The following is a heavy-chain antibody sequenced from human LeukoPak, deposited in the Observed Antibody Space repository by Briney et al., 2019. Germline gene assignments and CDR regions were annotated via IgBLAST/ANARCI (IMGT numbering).Heavy chain of an antibody. J-gene: IGHJ4*02. CDR1: GFTFSRYW. D-gene: IGHD1-26*01. V-gene: IGHV3-21*01. CDR2: ISSSSSYI. CDR3: ARASYSGSYLGDFDY. Sequence: PGGSLRLSCAASGFTFSRYWMLWVGQAPGKGLEWVSSISSSSSYIYYADSVKGRFTISRDNAKNSLYLQMNSLRAEDTAVYYCARASYSGSYLGDFDYWGQGTLVTVSS.